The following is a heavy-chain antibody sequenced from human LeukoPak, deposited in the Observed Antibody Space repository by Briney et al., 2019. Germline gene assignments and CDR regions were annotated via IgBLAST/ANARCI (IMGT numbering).Heavy chain of an antibody. J-gene: IGHJ4*02. CDR3: ARDVAYSAFDY. D-gene: IGHD2-21*01. Sequence: GGSLRLSCAASGFTFSSYAMNWVRQAPGKGLEWVSVISGSGGSTYDADSVKGRFTISRDNSKNSFYLQMSSLRAEDTGVFYCARDVAYSAFDYWGQGTLVTVSS. V-gene: IGHV3-23*01. CDR1: GFTFSSYA. CDR2: ISGSGGST.